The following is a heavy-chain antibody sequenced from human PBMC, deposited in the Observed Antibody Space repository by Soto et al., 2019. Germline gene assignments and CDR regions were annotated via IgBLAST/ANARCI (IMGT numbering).Heavy chain of an antibody. CDR1: GFTFNRYS. V-gene: IGHV3-21*04. D-gene: IGHD6-13*01. J-gene: IGHJ4*02. CDR3: ARDGIAASGFFDF. CDR2: ISDGNTI. Sequence: PGGSLRLSCAASGFTFNRYSMNWVRQPPGGGLEWVSFISDGNTIHYADSVKGRFTISRDNAKKSLYLQMNSLRAEDTAVYYCARDGIAASGFFDFWGQGTLVTVSS.